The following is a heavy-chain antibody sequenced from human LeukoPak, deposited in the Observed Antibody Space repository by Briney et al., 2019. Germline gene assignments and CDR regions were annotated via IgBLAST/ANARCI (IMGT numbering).Heavy chain of an antibody. CDR2: INPNSGGT. CDR3: ARVGYCSGGSCLDAFDI. Sequence: ASVKVSCKAPGYTFTGYYMHWVRQAPGQGLEWMGWINPNSGGTNYAQKFQGRVTMTRDTSISTAYMELSRLRSDDTAVYYCARVGYCSGGSCLDAFDIWGQGTMVTVSS. J-gene: IGHJ3*02. V-gene: IGHV1-2*02. D-gene: IGHD2-15*01. CDR1: GYTFTGYY.